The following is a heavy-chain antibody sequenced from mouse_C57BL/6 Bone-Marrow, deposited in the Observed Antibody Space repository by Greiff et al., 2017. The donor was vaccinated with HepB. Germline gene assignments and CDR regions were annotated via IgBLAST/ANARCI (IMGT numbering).Heavy chain of an antibody. CDR1: GFSLTSYG. CDR2: IWSGGST. D-gene: IGHD1-1*01. CDR3: ARIEDYSYYYAMDY. V-gene: IGHV2-2*01. J-gene: IGHJ4*01. Sequence: VKLQQSGPGLVQPSQSLSITCTVSGFSLTSYGVHWVRQSPGKGLEWLGVIWSGGSTDYNAAFISRLSIRKDNSKSQVFFKMNSLQADDTAIYYCARIEDYSYYYAMDYWGQGTSVTVSS.